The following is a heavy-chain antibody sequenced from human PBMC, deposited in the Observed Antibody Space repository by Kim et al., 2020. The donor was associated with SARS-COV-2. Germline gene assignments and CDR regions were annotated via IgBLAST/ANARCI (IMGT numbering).Heavy chain of an antibody. Sequence: SETLSLTCTVSGGSISSYYWSWIRQPPGKGLEWIGYIYYSGSTNYNPSLKSRVTISVDTSKNQFSLKLSSVTAADTAVYYCARGVYDILTGYYLDAFDIWSQATMVTGAS. CDR3: ARGVYDILTGYYLDAFDI. CDR1: GGSISSYY. J-gene: IGHJ3*02. V-gene: IGHV4-59*13. CDR2: IYYSGST. D-gene: IGHD3-9*01.